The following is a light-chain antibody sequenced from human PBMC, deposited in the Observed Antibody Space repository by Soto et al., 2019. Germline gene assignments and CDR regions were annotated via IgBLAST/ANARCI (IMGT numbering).Light chain of an antibody. V-gene: IGLV2-14*01. Sequence: QSVLTQPASVSGSPGQSITISCTGTSSDVGGYNYVSWYQQRPGKAPKLMIYDVSNRPSGVSNRFSGSKSGNTASLTISGLQAEDEADYYCSSYTSSSTPVVFGGGTKLTVL. CDR1: SSDVGGYNY. J-gene: IGLJ2*01. CDR3: SSYTSSSTPVV. CDR2: DVS.